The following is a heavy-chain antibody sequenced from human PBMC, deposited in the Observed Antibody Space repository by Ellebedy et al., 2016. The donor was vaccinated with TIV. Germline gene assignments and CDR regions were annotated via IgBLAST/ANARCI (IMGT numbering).Heavy chain of an antibody. V-gene: IGHV3-23*01. J-gene: IGHJ4*02. D-gene: IGHD3-22*01. CDR2: ILGSGGST. CDR3: AKDPTLDSSDYYGDYFDF. Sequence: GESLKISCAASGFTFSGYVMSWVRQAPGKGLDWVASILGSGGSTYYAASVKGRFTISRDNSKNTLYLQLSSLRAEDTAVYYCAKDPTLDSSDYYGDYFDFWGQGSLVTVSS. CDR1: GFTFSGYV.